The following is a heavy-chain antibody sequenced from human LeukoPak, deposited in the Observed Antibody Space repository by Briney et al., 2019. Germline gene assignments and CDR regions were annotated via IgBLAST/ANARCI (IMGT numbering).Heavy chain of an antibody. CDR1: GYSFTIYW. CDR3: ARRTSFMTGFIDY. D-gene: IGHD3-9*01. Sequence: GESLQISCQGSGYSFTIYWIGWVRQMPGKGLEWMGIIYPVDSDTRYSPSFQGQVTISADKSTSTAYLQWSSLKASDTAMYYCARRTSFMTGFIDYWGQGTLVTVSS. J-gene: IGHJ4*02. CDR2: IYPVDSDT. V-gene: IGHV5-51*01.